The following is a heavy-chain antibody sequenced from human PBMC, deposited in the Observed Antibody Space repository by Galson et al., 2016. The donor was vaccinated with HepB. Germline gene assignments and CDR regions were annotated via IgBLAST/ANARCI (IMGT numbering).Heavy chain of an antibody. CDR2: IDPTDSHT. V-gene: IGHV5-10-1*01. J-gene: IGHJ6*02. CDR3: ARVRPLAGYGMDL. Sequence: QSGAEVKESGESLRISCEGSGYSFTTFWINWVRQMPGKGLEWMGKIDPTDSHTISSPSFQGHVTISVEKSISTVYLQWSSLRASDSAIYYCARVRPLAGYGMDLWGQGTTVTVSS. D-gene: IGHD1-1*01. CDR1: GYSFTTFW.